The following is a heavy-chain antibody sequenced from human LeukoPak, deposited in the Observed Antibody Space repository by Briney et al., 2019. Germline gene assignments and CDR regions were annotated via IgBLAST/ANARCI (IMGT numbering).Heavy chain of an antibody. CDR1: GFTFSGYG. CDR3: ARVADSSGYSTDF. Sequence: PGKSLRLSCATSGFTFSGYGMHWVRQAPGKGLEWVAVIWYDGSSKYYADSVKGRFTISRDDSKNTLYLQMNSLRAEDTAVYYCARVADSSGYSTDFWGQGTLVTVSS. CDR2: IWYDGSSK. D-gene: IGHD3-22*01. V-gene: IGHV3-33*01. J-gene: IGHJ4*02.